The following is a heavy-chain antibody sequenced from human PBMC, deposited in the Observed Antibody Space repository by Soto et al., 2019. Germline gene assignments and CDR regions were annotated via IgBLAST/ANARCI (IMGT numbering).Heavy chain of an antibody. D-gene: IGHD3-22*01. CDR1: GYTFTSYG. Sequence: ASVKVSCKASGYTFTSYGISWVRQAPGQGLEWMAWITAYNGNTNYAQKLQGRVTMTTDTSTSTAYMELRSLRSDDTAVYYCARPADYYDSSGYGPIYGMDVWSQGTTVTVSS. V-gene: IGHV1-18*01. CDR2: ITAYNGNT. CDR3: ARPADYYDSSGYGPIYGMDV. J-gene: IGHJ6*02.